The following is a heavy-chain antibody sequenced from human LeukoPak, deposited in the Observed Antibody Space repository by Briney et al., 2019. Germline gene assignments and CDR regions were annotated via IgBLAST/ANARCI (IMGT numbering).Heavy chain of an antibody. D-gene: IGHD3-16*02. Sequence: SETLSLTCTVSGGSISSYYWSWIRQPPGKGLEWIGYIYYSGSTNYNPSLKSRVTISVDTSKNQFSLKLSSVTAADTAVYYCAREGPDDYVWGSYRYYFDYWGQGTLVTVSS. CDR3: AREGPDDYVWGSYRYYFDY. CDR2: IYYSGST. CDR1: GGSISSYY. V-gene: IGHV4-59*01. J-gene: IGHJ4*02.